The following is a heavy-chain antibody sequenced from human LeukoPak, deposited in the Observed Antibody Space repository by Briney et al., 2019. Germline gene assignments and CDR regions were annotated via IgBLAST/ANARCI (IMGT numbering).Heavy chain of an antibody. J-gene: IGHJ6*02. D-gene: IGHD3-10*01. CDR3: ARGYGWGRASAPDYGIDV. CDR2: ISSSSTFI. Sequence: GGSLRLSCAASGFTLSTYSMNWVRQAPGKGLEWVSSISSSSTFIYNADSMKGRLTISRDKTSVDLQMDSLRAEDTAVYSCARGYGWGRASAPDYGIDVWGQGTTGTVSS. CDR1: GFTLSTYS. V-gene: IGHV3-21*01.